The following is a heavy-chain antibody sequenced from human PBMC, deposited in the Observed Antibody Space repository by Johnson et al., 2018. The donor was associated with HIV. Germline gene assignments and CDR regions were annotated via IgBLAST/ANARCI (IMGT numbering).Heavy chain of an antibody. Sequence: VQLVESGGGLVQPGRSLRLSCAASGFTFDDYAMHWVRQAPGKGLEWVAVMSYDGSNKFYADSVKGRFTISRDKSTTTVYLQMNSLRADDTAVYYCAKSSSATYYGDAFDVWGQGTVVSVSS. CDR3: AKSSSATYYGDAFDV. D-gene: IGHD3-10*01. J-gene: IGHJ3*01. CDR1: GFTFDDYA. V-gene: IGHV3-30-3*02. CDR2: MSYDGSNK.